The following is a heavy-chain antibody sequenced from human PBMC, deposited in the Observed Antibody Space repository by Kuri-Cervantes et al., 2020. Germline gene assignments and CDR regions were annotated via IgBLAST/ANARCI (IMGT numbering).Heavy chain of an antibody. D-gene: IGHD4-17*01. CDR2: IYHSGTT. J-gene: IGHJ4*02. Sequence: SETLSLTCAVSGYSISSCCYWGWIRQPPGKGLEWIGSIYHSGTTYFHPSLKSRVTISVDTSKNQFSLRLSSVTAADTAVYFCIHGDGRYFDYWGQGTLVTVSS. CDR3: IHGDGRYFDY. CDR1: GYSISSCCY. V-gene: IGHV4-38-2*01.